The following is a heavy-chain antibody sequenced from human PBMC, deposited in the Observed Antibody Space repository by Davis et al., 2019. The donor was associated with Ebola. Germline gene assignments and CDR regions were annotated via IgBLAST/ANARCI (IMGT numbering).Heavy chain of an antibody. Sequence: ASVKVSCKASGYTFTSYGISWVRQAPGQGLEWMGWISAYNGNTNYAQKLQGRVTITRDTSASTAYMELSSLRSEDTAVYYCARRVGARSGFDYWGQGTLVTVSS. CDR3: ARRVGARSGFDY. J-gene: IGHJ4*02. D-gene: IGHD1-26*01. CDR1: GYTFTSYG. CDR2: ISAYNGNT. V-gene: IGHV1-18*01.